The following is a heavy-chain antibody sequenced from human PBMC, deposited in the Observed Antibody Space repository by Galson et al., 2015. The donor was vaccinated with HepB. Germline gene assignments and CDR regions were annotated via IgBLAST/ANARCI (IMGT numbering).Heavy chain of an antibody. V-gene: IGHV1-18*01. J-gene: IGHJ4*02. CDR3: ARGRYSGYHFDY. D-gene: IGHD5-12*01. CDR2: ISAYNGNT. Sequence: SVKVSCKAYGYTFTSCGISWVRQAPGQGLEWMGWISAYNGNTNYAQKLQGRVTMTTDTSTSTAYMELRSLRSDDTAVYYCARGRYSGYHFDYWGQGTLVTVTS. CDR1: GYTFTSCG.